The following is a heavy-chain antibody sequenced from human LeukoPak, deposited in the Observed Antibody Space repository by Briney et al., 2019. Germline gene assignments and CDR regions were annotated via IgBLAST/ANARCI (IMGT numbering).Heavy chain of an antibody. CDR3: AKVPVRQQLVDY. V-gene: IGHV3-23*01. J-gene: IGHJ4*02. Sequence: GGSLRLSCAASGFTFSSYSMSWVRQAPGKGLEWVSGITVTGDTYYADSLKGRFTISRDNSRNTLYLQMNSLRADDTAVYYCAKVPVRQQLVDYWGQGTLVTVSS. CDR2: ITVTGDT. CDR1: GFTFSSYS. D-gene: IGHD6-13*01.